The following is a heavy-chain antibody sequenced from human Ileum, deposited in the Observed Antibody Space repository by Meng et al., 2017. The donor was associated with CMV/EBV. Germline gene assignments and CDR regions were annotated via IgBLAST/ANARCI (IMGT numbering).Heavy chain of an antibody. J-gene: IGHJ5*02. CDR3: ARGPGGDWFDP. CDR1: GDFIRGGGFY. V-gene: IGHV4-30-4*01. D-gene: IGHD3-16*01. Sequence: QVQLQESGPGLVKPSQTLSPTCAVSGDFIRGGGFYWTWIRQPPGKALEWIGYIYFSGSTYYNPSLKSRVTISVDTAKNQFSLNLNSVTAADTAVYYCARGPGGDWFDPWGQGTLVTVSS. CDR2: IYFSGST.